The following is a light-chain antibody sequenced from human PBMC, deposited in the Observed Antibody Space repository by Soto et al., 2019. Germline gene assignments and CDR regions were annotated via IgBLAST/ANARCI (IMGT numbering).Light chain of an antibody. Sequence: EIVMTQSPATLSVSPGETATLSCRASQSVTYNLAWYQQKPGQGPRLLIYGAFTRATGIPARFSSSGSGTEFTLTISSIQSEDFAVYYCQQYKNWPPLTFGGGTKVEIK. V-gene: IGKV3-15*01. CDR1: QSVTYN. CDR3: QQYKNWPPLT. CDR2: GAF. J-gene: IGKJ4*01.